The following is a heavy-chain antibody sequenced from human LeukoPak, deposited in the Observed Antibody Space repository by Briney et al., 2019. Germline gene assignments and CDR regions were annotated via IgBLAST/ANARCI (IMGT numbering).Heavy chain of an antibody. CDR1: GYSFISSW. CDR3: GRFRGDYGVDV. J-gene: IGHJ6*04. Sequence: GESLKISCKGSGYSFISSWIAWLRQKPGKGLEWMGGIYPYGCDTNYSPPFQSRVTISADESISTASVQRSSLNASDTAMYYRGRFRGDYGVDVWGEGTAVAVSS. V-gene: IGHV5-51*01. CDR2: IYPYGCDT.